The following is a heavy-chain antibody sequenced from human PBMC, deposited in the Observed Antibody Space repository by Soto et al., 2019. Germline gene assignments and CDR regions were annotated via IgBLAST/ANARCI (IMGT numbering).Heavy chain of an antibody. V-gene: IGHV2-70*01. CDR1: GFSLSTRGMC. J-gene: IGHJ4*02. CDR2: IDWDDDK. D-gene: IGHD3-3*01. Sequence: SGPTLVNPTQTLTLTCTFSGFSLSTRGMCVSWIRQPPGKALEWLALIDWDDDKYYSTSLKTRLTISKDTSKNQVVLTMTNMDPVDTATYYCARIRYDFWRGTPALSLFDYWGQGTLVTVSS. CDR3: ARIRYDFWRGTPALSLFDY.